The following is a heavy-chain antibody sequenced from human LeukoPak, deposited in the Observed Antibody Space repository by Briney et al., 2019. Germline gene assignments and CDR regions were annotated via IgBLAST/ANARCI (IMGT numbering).Heavy chain of an antibody. D-gene: IGHD3-22*01. J-gene: IGHJ5*02. CDR3: ARDPYYDSTGILGNWFDP. CDR1: GFTFSSYS. CDR2: ISSSSSYI. Sequence: PGGSLRLSCAASGFTFSSYSMNWVRQAPGKGLEWVSSISSSSSYIYYADSVKGRFTISRDNAKNSLYLQMNSLRAEDTAVYYCARDPYYDSTGILGNWFDPWGQGTLVTVPS. V-gene: IGHV3-21*01.